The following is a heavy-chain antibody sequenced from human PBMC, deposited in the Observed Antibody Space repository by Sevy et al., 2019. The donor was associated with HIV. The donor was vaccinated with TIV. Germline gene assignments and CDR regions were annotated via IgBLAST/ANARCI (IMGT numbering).Heavy chain of an antibody. CDR1: GYSFTSYW. CDR3: ARQIVSSSSGRWFDP. D-gene: IGHD6-6*01. V-gene: IGHV5-51*01. CDR2: IYPGDSDT. Sequence: GESLKISCKGSGYSFTSYWIGWVRQMPGKGLEWMGIIYPGDSDTRYSPSFQGQVTISADKSISTAYLQWSSLKASETAMYYCARQIVSSSSGRWFDPWGQGTLVTVSS. J-gene: IGHJ5*02.